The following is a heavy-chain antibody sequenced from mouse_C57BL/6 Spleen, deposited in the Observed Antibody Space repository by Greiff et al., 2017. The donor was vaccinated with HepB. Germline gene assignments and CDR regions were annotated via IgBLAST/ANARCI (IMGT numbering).Heavy chain of an antibody. CDR1: GFTFSSYG. D-gene: IGHD1-1*02. CDR3: ARHEGGGDYAMDY. Sequence: EVMLVESGGDLVKPGGSLKLSCAASGFTFSSYGMSWVRQTPDKRLEWVATISSGGSYTYYPDSVKGRFTISRDNAKNTLYLQMGSLKSEDTAMYYCARHEGGGDYAMDYWGQGTSVTVSS. V-gene: IGHV5-6*01. CDR2: ISSGGSYT. J-gene: IGHJ4*01.